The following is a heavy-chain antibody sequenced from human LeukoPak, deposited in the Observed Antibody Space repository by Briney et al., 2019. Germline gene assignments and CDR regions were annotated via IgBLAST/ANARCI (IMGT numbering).Heavy chain of an antibody. CDR3: ARQVIPGWFDP. Sequence: PSETLSLTCTVSGGSISSSSYFWVWIRQPPGKGLEWIGSIYYSGNTYYNPSLKSRVTISVDTSKNQFSLHLSSVTAADTAVYYCARQVIPGWFDPWGQGTLVTVSS. CDR2: IYYSGNT. D-gene: IGHD2-21*01. CDR1: GGSISSSSYF. V-gene: IGHV4-39*01. J-gene: IGHJ5*02.